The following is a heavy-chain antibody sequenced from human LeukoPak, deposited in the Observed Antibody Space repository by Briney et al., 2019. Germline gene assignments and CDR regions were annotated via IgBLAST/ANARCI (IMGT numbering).Heavy chain of an antibody. CDR3: AISHSSDYYYFYY. D-gene: IGHD3-22*01. V-gene: IGHV1-46*01. J-gene: IGHJ4*02. CDR1: GYTFTNYY. CDR2: INPNDSST. Sequence: ASVKVSCKASGYTFTNYYMHWVRQAPGQGLEWMGIINPNDSSTSYAQKFQGKVTMTRDTSTSTVYMEQSSLRSEDTAVYYCAISHSSDYYYFYYWGQGTLVTVSS.